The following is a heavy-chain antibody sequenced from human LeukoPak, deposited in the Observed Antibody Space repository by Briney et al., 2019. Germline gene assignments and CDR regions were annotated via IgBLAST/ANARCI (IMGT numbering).Heavy chain of an antibody. CDR3: AKVFQSSGWLLPYDP. J-gene: IGHJ5*02. D-gene: IGHD6-19*01. Sequence: GGSLRLSCAASGFTFSDYYMSWIRQAPGKGLEWVSYISSSGNPIYYADSVKGRFTISRDNAKNSLYLQMNSLRAEDTAVYYCAKVFQSSGWLLPYDPWGQGTLVTVSS. V-gene: IGHV3-11*01. CDR1: GFTFSDYY. CDR2: ISSSGNPI.